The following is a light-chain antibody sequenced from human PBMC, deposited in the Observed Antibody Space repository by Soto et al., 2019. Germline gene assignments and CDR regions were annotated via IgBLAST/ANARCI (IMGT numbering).Light chain of an antibody. J-gene: IGKJ5*01. CDR3: QQRSNWIT. V-gene: IGKV3-11*01. CDR1: QSVSSY. CDR2: DAS. Sequence: DIVLTQSPATLSLSPGERATLSCRASQSVSSYLAWYQQKPGQAPRLLIYDASNRATGIPARFSGSGSGTDFTLPFSSLEPEDFAVYYCQQRSNWITFGQGTRLEIK.